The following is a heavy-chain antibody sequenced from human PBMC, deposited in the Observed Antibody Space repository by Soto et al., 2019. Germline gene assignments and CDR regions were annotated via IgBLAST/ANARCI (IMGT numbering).Heavy chain of an antibody. CDR3: ARDFDYYGSGP. D-gene: IGHD3-10*01. V-gene: IGHV3-21*01. J-gene: IGHJ4*02. CDR2: ISSSSSSI. CDR1: GFPFSTYA. Sequence: EVQLVESGGGLVKPGGSLSPSWPPLGFPFSTYALNWVPQAPGKGLDWVSSISSSSSSIYSADPVKGRFTISRDNAKNSLYLQMNSLRAEDTAVYYCARDFDYYGSGPWGQGTLVTVSS.